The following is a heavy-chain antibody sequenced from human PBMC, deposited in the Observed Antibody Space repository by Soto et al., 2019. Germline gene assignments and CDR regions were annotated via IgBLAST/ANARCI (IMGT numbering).Heavy chain of an antibody. J-gene: IGHJ4*02. CDR1: GFTFSSYA. D-gene: IGHD3-3*01. CDR3: ARAGYYESYFDY. Sequence: QVQLVESGGGVVQPGRSLRLSCAASGFTFSSYAMHWVRQAPGKGLEWVAVISYDGSNKYYADSVKGRFTISRDNSKNTLYLQMNSLRPEDTAVYYCARAGYYESYFDYWGQGTLVTVSS. CDR2: ISYDGSNK. V-gene: IGHV3-30-3*01.